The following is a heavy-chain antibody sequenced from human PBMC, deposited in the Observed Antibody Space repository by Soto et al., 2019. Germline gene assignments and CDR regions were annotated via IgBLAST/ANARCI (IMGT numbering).Heavy chain of an antibody. J-gene: IGHJ4*02. V-gene: IGHV3-74*01. D-gene: IGHD2-8*01. CDR3: ARAFGYCTDGVCYTGAVEDI. CDR1: GFTFTSSW. Sequence: EVQLVESGGGLVQPGGSLRLSCAASGFTFTSSWMHWVRQVPGKGLEWVARIDGHARTTTYADFVKGRFTISRDNAKNTLYLQMTSLRADDTAVYYCARAFGYCTDGVCYTGAVEDIWGPGTLVTVSS. CDR2: IDGHARTT.